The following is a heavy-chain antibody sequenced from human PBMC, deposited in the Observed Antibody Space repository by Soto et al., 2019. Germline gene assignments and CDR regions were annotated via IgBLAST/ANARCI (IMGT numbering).Heavy chain of an antibody. D-gene: IGHD2-15*01. CDR2: INSDGSST. Sequence: EVQLVESGGGLVQPGGSLRLACAASGFTFSSYWMHWVRQAPGKGLEWVSRINSDGSSTTYADSVKGRFTISRDNARNTVNLQMTSLRAEETAVYYCARTSLVVPAATREDYWGQGTLVTVSS. J-gene: IGHJ4*02. CDR1: GFTFSSYW. CDR3: ARTSLVVPAATREDY. V-gene: IGHV3-74*01.